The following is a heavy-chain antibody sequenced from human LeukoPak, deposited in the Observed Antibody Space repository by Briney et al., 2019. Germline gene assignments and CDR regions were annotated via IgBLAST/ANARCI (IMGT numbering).Heavy chain of an antibody. V-gene: IGHV3-30*04. Sequence: PGGSLRLSCAASGFTFSSYAMHWVRQAPGKGLEWVAVISYYGSNKYYADSVKGRFTISRDNSKNTLYLQMNSLRAEDTPVYYCARDRAVAGTKWFDPWGQGTLVTVSS. CDR2: ISYYGSNK. J-gene: IGHJ5*02. CDR3: ARDRAVAGTKWFDP. CDR1: GFTFSSYA. D-gene: IGHD6-19*01.